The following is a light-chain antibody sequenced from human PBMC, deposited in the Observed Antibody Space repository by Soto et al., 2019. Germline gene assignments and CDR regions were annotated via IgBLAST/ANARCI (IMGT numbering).Light chain of an antibody. CDR1: QSINTF. Sequence: IQMTQSPSSLSASVGDRVTVTCRASQSINTFLNWYQQKPGKAPNLLIYDASRLQSGVPSRFSGSGGGTDFTLSISSVQPEDFATYFCQQSYMDPITFGQGTRLEIK. V-gene: IGKV1-39*01. CDR2: DAS. J-gene: IGKJ5*01. CDR3: QQSYMDPIT.